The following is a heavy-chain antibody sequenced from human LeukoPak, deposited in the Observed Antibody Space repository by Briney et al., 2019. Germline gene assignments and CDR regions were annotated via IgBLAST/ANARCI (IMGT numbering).Heavy chain of an antibody. J-gene: IGHJ4*02. Sequence: GGSLRLSCAASGFTFSDYYMSWIRQAPGKGLEWVSYISSSGSTIYYADSVKGRFTICRDNAKNSLYLQMNRMRAEDTAVYCCATGYSSSWSYYFDYWGQGTLVTVSS. D-gene: IGHD6-13*01. CDR3: ATGYSSSWSYYFDY. CDR1: GFTFSDYY. CDR2: ISSSGSTI. V-gene: IGHV3-11*04.